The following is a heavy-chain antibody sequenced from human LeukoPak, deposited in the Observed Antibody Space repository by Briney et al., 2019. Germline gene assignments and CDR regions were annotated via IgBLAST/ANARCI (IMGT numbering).Heavy chain of an antibody. V-gene: IGHV5-51*01. CDR2: IYPGDSDT. J-gene: IGHJ4*02. CDR3: ARHYYGSGSSGQNAY. Sequence: GEALKISCKGSGYSFTSYWIGWVRQMPGKGLEWMGIIYPGDSDTRYSPSFQGQVTISADKSISTAYLQWSSLKASDTAMYYCARHYYGSGSSGQNAYWGQGTLVTVSS. CDR1: GYSFTSYW. D-gene: IGHD3-10*01.